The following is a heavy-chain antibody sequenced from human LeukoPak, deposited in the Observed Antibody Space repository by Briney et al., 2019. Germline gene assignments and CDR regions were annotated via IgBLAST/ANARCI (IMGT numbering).Heavy chain of an antibody. V-gene: IGHV3-21*04. D-gene: IGHD3-22*01. CDR1: GITFNSYT. CDR3: AKDWLRVTDYYDSSGYYAHAFDI. J-gene: IGHJ3*02. Sequence: PGGSLSLSCAASGITFNSYTMNWVRQAPGKGLEWVSSISSSSSYIYYAASVKGRFTISRDNAKNSLYLQMNRLRSEDTAVYYCAKDWLRVTDYYDSSGYYAHAFDIWGQRTMVTVSS. CDR2: ISSSSSYI.